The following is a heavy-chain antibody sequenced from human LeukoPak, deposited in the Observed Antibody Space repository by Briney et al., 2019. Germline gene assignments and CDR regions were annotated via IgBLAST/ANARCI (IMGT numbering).Heavy chain of an antibody. J-gene: IGHJ6*03. CDR1: GYTFTGYY. CDR2: INPNSGGT. Sequence: ASVKVSCKASGYTFTGYYMHWVRQAPGQGLEWMGWINPNSGGTNYAQKFQGRVTMTRDTSISTAYMELSRLRSDDTAVYYCARESMGILNRTPMDVWGKGTTVTVSS. CDR3: ARESMGILNRTPMDV. V-gene: IGHV1-2*02. D-gene: IGHD3-9*01.